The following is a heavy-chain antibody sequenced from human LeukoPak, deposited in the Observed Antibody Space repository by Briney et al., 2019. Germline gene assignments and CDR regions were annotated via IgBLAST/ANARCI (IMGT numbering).Heavy chain of an antibody. CDR1: GYNFITYW. V-gene: IGHV5-51*01. J-gene: IGHJ3*01. CDR3: ASQQQFCSGGNCYSLNAFDL. Sequence: KHGESLKISCKGSGYNFITYWIGWVRQMPGKGLEWMGIIYPGDSDTRYSPSFQGEVTISADKSSSTAYLQWSSLTASDTAMYSCASQQQFCSGGNCYSLNAFDLWGQGTVVTVSS. CDR2: IYPGDSDT. D-gene: IGHD2-15*01.